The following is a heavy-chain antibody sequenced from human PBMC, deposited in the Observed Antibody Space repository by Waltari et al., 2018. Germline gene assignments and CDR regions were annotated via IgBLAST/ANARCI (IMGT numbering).Heavy chain of an antibody. J-gene: IGHJ3*02. CDR1: GDSLFTTIVA. CDR3: ARGKFTAFDI. CDR2: NYYRSQWRN. V-gene: IGHV6-1*01. Sequence: QVQLQQWGAGLLKPSETLSLTCAVSGDSLFTTIVAWNWISQSPSGGLEWLGRNYYRSQWRNDYALSVKGRITVNPDTSKNHFSLQLDSVTPDDTAVHYCARGKFTAFDIWGQGTMVTVSS.